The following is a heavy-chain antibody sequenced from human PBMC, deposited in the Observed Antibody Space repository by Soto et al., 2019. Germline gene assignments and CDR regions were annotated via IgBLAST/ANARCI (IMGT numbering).Heavy chain of an antibody. J-gene: IGHJ4*02. Sequence: EVQLLESGGGLVQPGGSLRLSCAASGFTFSSYAMSWVRQAPGKGLEWVSAISGSGGSTYYADSVKGRFTISRDNSKDALYLQMNSLRAEDTAVYYCAKENGYSSSWFEFDYWGQGTLVTVSS. CDR1: GFTFSSYA. CDR3: AKENGYSSSWFEFDY. D-gene: IGHD6-13*01. CDR2: ISGSGGST. V-gene: IGHV3-23*01.